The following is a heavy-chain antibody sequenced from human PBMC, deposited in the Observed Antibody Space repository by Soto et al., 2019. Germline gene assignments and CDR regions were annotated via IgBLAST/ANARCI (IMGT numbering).Heavy chain of an antibody. CDR1: GFTFSSYA. CDR2: ISGSGGST. D-gene: IGHD2-15*01. Sequence: EVQLLESGGGLVQPGGSLRLSCAASGFTFSSYAMSWVRQAPGKGLGWVSAISGSGGSTYYADSVKGRFTISRDNSKNTLYLQMNSLRAEDTAVYYCANGGSNAYYWYFDLWGRGTLVTVSS. J-gene: IGHJ2*01. V-gene: IGHV3-23*01. CDR3: ANGGSNAYYWYFDL.